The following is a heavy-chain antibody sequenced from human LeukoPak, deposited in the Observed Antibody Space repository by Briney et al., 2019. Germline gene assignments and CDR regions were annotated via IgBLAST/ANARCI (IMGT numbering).Heavy chain of an antibody. CDR3: ARAPVRGAVAGVDY. D-gene: IGHD6-19*01. Sequence: GGSLRLSCAASGFTFSSYGIHWVRQAPGKGLEWVAVVTYDGNNKYYADSVKGRFTVSRDNSRNTVNLQMNSLRGEDTAVYYCARAPVRGAVAGVDYWGQGTLVTVSS. CDR2: VTYDGNNK. V-gene: IGHV3-30*03. J-gene: IGHJ4*02. CDR1: GFTFSSYG.